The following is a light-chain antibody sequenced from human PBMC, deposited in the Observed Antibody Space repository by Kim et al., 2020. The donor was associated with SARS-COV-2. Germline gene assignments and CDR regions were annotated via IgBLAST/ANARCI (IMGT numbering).Light chain of an antibody. CDR2: DVS. J-gene: IGLJ1*01. CDR3: CSYATSRSYV. V-gene: IGLV2-14*01. CDR1: SSDVGAYNY. Sequence: QSALTQPASVSGSPGQSITISCTGTSSDVGAYNYVSWYQLHPDKAPELMVFDVSERPSGISNRFSGSKSGNTASLTITGLQAEDEADYYCCSYATSRSYVFGTGTKVTVL.